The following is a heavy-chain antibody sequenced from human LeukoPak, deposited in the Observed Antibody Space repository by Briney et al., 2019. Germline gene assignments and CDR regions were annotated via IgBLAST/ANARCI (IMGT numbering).Heavy chain of an antibody. Sequence: VGSLRLSCATSGFAFSSYWMLWVRQVPGKGLVWVSRISGDGSTTTYADSVKGRFTISRDNTNNILYLQMNSLRAEDTAIYYCARSQFDYWGQGILVSVTS. V-gene: IGHV3-74*01. CDR1: GFAFSSYW. CDR2: ISGDGSTT. J-gene: IGHJ4*02. CDR3: ARSQFDY.